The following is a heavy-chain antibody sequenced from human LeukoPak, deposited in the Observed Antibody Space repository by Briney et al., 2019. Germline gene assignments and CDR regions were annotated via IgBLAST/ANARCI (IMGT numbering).Heavy chain of an antibody. CDR2: IYYSGST. CDR3: ARLSYGDYAYFDY. V-gene: IGHV4-59*08. D-gene: IGHD4-17*01. Sequence: SETLSLTCTVSGGSISSYYWSWIRPPPGKGLEWIGYIYYSGSTNYNPSLKSRVTISVDTSKNQFSLKLSSVTAADTAVYYCARLSYGDYAYFDYWGQGTLVTVSS. J-gene: IGHJ4*02. CDR1: GGSISSYY.